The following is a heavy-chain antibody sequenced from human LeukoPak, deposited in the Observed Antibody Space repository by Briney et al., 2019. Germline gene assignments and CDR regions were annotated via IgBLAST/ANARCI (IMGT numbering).Heavy chain of an antibody. J-gene: IGHJ4*02. D-gene: IGHD2-15*01. CDR1: GGTFSSYA. V-gene: IGHV1-69*06. CDR2: IIPIFGTA. Sequence: SVKVSCKASGGTFSSYAISWVRQAPGQGLEWMGGIIPIFGTANYAQKFQGRVTITADKSTSTAYMELSSLRSEDTAVHYCAENRRGYCSGGSCYALDYWGQGTLVTVSS. CDR3: AENRRGYCSGGSCYALDY.